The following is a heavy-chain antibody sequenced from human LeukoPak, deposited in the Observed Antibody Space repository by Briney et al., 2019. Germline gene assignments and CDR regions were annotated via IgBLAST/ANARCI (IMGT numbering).Heavy chain of an antibody. CDR3: ASEYSGWYGEGN. D-gene: IGHD6-19*01. Sequence: GASLKISYKGSGCSFTSYWIRGVRPMPGKGRGRKGRIDPSDSYTNYSPSFQGHVTISADKSISTAYLQWSSLKASDTAMYYCASEYSGWYGEGNWGQGTLVTVSS. CDR1: GCSFTSYW. J-gene: IGHJ4*02. CDR2: IDPSDSYT. V-gene: IGHV5-10-1*01.